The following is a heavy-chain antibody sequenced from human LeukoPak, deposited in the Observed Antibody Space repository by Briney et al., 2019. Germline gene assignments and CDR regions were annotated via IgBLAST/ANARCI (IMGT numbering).Heavy chain of an antibody. D-gene: IGHD5-18*01. Sequence: ASVTVSCKASGYIFTRYYIHWVRQAPGQGLEWMGWISAYNGNTNYAQKLQGRVTMTTDTSTSTAYMELRSLRSDDTAVYYCARTARSFDYWGQGTLVTVSS. CDR1: GYIFTRYY. CDR3: ARTARSFDY. CDR2: ISAYNGNT. J-gene: IGHJ4*02. V-gene: IGHV1-18*04.